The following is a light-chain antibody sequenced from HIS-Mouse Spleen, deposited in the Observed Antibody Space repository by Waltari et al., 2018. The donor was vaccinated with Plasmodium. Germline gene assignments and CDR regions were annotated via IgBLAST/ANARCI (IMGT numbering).Light chain of an antibody. Sequence: AIQLTQSPSSLSASVGDRVTITCRASQGISRALAWYQQQPGKAPKLLIYDASSLESGGPSRFSGSGSGTDFTLTISSLQPEDFATYYCQQFNNYPRITFGQGTRLEIK. CDR2: DAS. CDR1: QGISRA. CDR3: QQFNNYPRIT. V-gene: IGKV1D-13*01. J-gene: IGKJ5*01.